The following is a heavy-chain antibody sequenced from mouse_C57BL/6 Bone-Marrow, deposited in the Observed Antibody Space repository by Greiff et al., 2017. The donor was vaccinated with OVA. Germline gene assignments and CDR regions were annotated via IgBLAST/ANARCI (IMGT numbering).Heavy chain of an antibody. D-gene: IGHD1-1*01. J-gene: IGHJ2*01. CDR1: GYTFTDYE. CDR2: IDPETGGT. V-gene: IGHV1-15*01. CDR3: TPYYGSSWYYFDY. Sequence: VKLMESGAELVRPGASVTLSCKASGYTFTDYEMHWVKQTPVHGLEWIGAIDPETGGTAYNQKFKGKAILTADKSSSTAYMELRSLTSEDSAVYYCTPYYGSSWYYFDYWGQGTTLTVSS.